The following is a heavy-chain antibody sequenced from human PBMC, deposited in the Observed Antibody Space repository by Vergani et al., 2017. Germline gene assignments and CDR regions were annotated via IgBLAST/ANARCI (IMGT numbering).Heavy chain of an antibody. Sequence: QLQLQESGPGLVKPSATLSLTCSVSGASLRSSNYYWGWIRQPPGKGLEWIASIYYSGSTYYNQSLKSRVTISVDTSKNQFSLKLSSVTAADTAVYFCARHSTVEWLVKLGWIDPWGQGILVTVSS. CDR2: IYYSGST. D-gene: IGHD6-19*01. J-gene: IGHJ5*02. CDR3: ARHSTVEWLVKLGWIDP. CDR1: GASLRSSNYY. V-gene: IGHV4-39*01.